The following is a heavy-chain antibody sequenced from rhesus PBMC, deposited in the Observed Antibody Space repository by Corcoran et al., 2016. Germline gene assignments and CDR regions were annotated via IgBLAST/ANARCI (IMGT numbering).Heavy chain of an antibody. J-gene: IGHJ5-2*02. Sequence: QVQLQESGPGLVKPSETLSLTCAVSGVSIRSNYWTCIRQPPGTGLELIGRISGSGGSTDYNPSLKSRVTISTDTSKNQFSLKLSSVTAADTAVYYCAAHSSGWFYNSLDVWGRGVLVTVSS. V-gene: IGHV4-160*01. CDR3: AAHSSGWFYNSLDV. CDR2: ISGSGGST. CDR1: GVSIRSNY. D-gene: IGHD6-31*01.